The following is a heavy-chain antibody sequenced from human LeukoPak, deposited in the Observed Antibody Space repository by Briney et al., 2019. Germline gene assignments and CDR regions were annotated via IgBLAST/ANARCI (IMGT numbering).Heavy chain of an antibody. D-gene: IGHD5-12*01. CDR1: GFTFSSYG. V-gene: IGHV3-30*18. J-gene: IGHJ4*02. CDR3: AKDRVPRHSGHEVDY. Sequence: GRSLRLSCAASGFTFSSYGMHWVRQAPGKGLEWVAVIPYDGSNKYYADSVKGRFTISRDNSKNTLYLQMNSLRAEDTAVYYCAKDRVPRHSGHEVDYWGQGTLVTVSS. CDR2: IPYDGSNK.